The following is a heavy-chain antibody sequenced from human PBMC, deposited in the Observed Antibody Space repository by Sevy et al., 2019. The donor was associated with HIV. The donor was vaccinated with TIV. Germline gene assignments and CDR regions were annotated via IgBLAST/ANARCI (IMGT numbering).Heavy chain of an antibody. CDR1: GGSFSGYY. Sequence: SETLSLTCAVYGGSFSGYYWSWIRQPPGNGLEWIGEINHSGSTNYNPSLKSRVTISVDTSKNQFSLKLSSVTAADTAVYYCASETYYYGSGSEVDDYWGQGTLVTVSS. V-gene: IGHV4-34*01. CDR3: ASETYYYGSGSEVDDY. CDR2: INHSGST. D-gene: IGHD3-10*01. J-gene: IGHJ4*02.